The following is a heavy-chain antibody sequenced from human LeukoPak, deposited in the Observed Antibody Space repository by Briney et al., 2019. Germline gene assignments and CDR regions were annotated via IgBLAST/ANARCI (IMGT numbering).Heavy chain of an antibody. CDR1: GGSISSGDYY. V-gene: IGHV4-30-4*01. J-gene: IGHJ4*02. Sequence: PSETLSLTCTVSGGSISSGDYYWSWIRQPPGKGLEWIGYMYYSGSTYYNPSLKSRVTISVDTSKNQLSLKLSSVTAADTAVYYCARAVRFEAPSGFDYWGQGTLVTVSS. D-gene: IGHD3-10*01. CDR3: ARAVRFEAPSGFDY. CDR2: MYYSGST.